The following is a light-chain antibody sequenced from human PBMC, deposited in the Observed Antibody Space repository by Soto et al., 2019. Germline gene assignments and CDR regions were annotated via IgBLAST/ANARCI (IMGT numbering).Light chain of an antibody. CDR3: QQRRNWPPSIT. CDR1: QGISSW. V-gene: IGKV1-27*01. CDR2: AAS. J-gene: IGKJ5*01. Sequence: DIQMTRSPASVSASVGDRGSITCRTIQGISSWLAWYQQKPGKVPKLLIYAASTLQSGVPSRFSGSGSGTDFTLTISSLEPEDFAVYYCQQRRNWPPSITFGQGTRLEIK.